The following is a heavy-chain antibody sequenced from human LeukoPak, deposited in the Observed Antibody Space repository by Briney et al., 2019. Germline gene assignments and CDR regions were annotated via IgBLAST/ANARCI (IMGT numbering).Heavy chain of an antibody. CDR3: ASETNCSGGSCYQT. D-gene: IGHD2-15*01. J-gene: IGHJ5*02. V-gene: IGHV3-33*01. CDR1: GFTFSSYG. CDR2: IWYDGSNK. Sequence: GRSLRLSCAASGFTFSSYGMHWVRQAPGKELEWVAVIWYDGSNKYYANSVKGRFTISRDNSKNTLYLQMNSLRAEDTAVYYCASETNCSGGSCYQTWGQGTLVTVSS.